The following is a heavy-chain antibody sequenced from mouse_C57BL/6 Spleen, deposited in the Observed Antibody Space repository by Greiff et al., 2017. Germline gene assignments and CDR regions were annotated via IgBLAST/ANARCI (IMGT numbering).Heavy chain of an antibody. Sequence: EVHLVESEGGLVQPGSSMKLSCTASGFTFSDYYMAWVRQVPEKGLEWVANINYDGSSTYYLDSLKSRFIISRDNAKNILYLQMSSLKSEDTATYYCARALLLRAMDYWGQGTSVTVSS. D-gene: IGHD1-1*01. CDR3: ARALLLRAMDY. CDR2: INYDGSST. CDR1: GFTFSDYY. V-gene: IGHV5-16*01. J-gene: IGHJ4*01.